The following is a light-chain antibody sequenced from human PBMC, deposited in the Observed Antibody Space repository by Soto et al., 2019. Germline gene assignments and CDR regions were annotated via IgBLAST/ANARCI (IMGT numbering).Light chain of an antibody. CDR2: GAS. CDR1: QSVSSN. Sequence: IVMKQSPATLSVSPGERATLSCRASQSVSSNLAWYQQKPGQAPRLLIYGASTRATGIPVRFSGSGSGTEFTLTLRRLQSEDCAVYYCQQYNNWPPWTFGQGTKVEIK. CDR3: QQYNNWPPWT. J-gene: IGKJ1*01. V-gene: IGKV3-15*01.